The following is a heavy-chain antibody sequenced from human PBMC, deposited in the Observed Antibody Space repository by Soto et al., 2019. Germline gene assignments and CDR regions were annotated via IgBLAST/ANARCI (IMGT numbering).Heavy chain of an antibody. D-gene: IGHD3-22*01. CDR3: ARGIAMKAAVQGDASDKYYFDS. Sequence: SETLSLTCAVYGGSFSGYYWSWIHQPPEKGLEWIGEINHSGNTNYNPSLKSRVTISVDTSKNQFSLKLRSVTAADSAFYYCARGIAMKAAVQGDASDKYYFDSWGQGTLVTVSS. CDR1: GGSFSGYY. V-gene: IGHV4-34*01. J-gene: IGHJ4*02. CDR2: INHSGNT.